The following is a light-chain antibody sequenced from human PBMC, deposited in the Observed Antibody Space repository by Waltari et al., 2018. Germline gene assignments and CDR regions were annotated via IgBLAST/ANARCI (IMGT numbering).Light chain of an antibody. Sequence: QSALTQPASVSGSPGQSITISCTGTSSDVGTYDYVSWYQQHPGKAPKLMIYDVTKRPSGIANRFSCSKSGNTASLTISVLQAEDEADYYCSSYTTSSTVYVFGTGTKVTVL. CDR3: SSYTTSSTVYV. CDR2: DVT. CDR1: SSDVGTYDY. V-gene: IGLV2-14*03. J-gene: IGLJ1*01.